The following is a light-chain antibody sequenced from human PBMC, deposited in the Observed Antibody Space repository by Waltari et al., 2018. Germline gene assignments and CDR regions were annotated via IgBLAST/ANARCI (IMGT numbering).Light chain of an antibody. V-gene: IGLV3-21*04. Sequence: SFVLTQPPTVTVAPGTTARITCGGNNVGSTTVHWYQQQPGQAPLLVIFDDADRPSGIPERFSGSNSGNTATLTITRVEAGDEADYYCQVWDGSTDHRVFGGGTKLTVL. CDR2: DDA. J-gene: IGLJ3*02. CDR3: QVWDGSTDHRV. CDR1: NVGSTT.